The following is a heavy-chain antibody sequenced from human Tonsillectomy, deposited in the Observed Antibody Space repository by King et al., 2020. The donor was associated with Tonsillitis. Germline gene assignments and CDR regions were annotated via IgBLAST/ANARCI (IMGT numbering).Heavy chain of an antibody. Sequence: VQLVESGGGLVKPGGSLRLSCAASGFTFSSYSMNWVRQAPGKGLEWVSSISSSSGYIYYADSVKGRFTISRDNAKNALYLQMNSLRAEETAVYYCARVREGSVIVPAALHDDAFDIWGQGTMVTVSS. CDR1: GFTFSSYS. CDR2: ISSSSGYI. V-gene: IGHV3-21*01. CDR3: ARVREGSVIVPAALHDDAFDI. D-gene: IGHD2-2*01. J-gene: IGHJ3*02.